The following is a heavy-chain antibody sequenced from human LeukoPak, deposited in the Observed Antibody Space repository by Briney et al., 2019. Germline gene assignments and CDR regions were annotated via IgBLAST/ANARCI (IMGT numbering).Heavy chain of an antibody. V-gene: IGHV4-34*01. Sequence: SETLSLTCAVYGGSFSGYYWSWIRQPPGKGLEWIGEINHSGSTNYNPSLKSRVTISVDTSKNQFSLKLSSVTAADTAVYYCARDATHFDYWGQGTLVTVPS. CDR3: ARDATHFDY. CDR1: GGSFSGYY. CDR2: INHSGST. J-gene: IGHJ4*02.